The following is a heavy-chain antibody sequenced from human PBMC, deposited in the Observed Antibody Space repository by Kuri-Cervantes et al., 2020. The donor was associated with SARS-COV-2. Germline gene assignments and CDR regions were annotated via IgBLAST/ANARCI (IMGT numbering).Heavy chain of an antibody. V-gene: IGHV5-51*01. CDR2: IYPRDYDT. CDR3: ARRGINYEWYFDL. J-gene: IGHJ2*01. Sequence: GGSLRLSCKGSGYSFTSYWIGWVRQMPGRGLEWMGIIYPRDYDTRYSPSFQGQFTISADKSISTAYLQWSSLRASDTAMYYCARRGINYEWYFDLWGRGTLVTVSS. D-gene: IGHD4-11*01. CDR1: GYSFTSYW.